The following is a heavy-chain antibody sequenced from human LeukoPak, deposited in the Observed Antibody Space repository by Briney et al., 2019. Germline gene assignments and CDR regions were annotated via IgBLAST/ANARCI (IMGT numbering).Heavy chain of an antibody. J-gene: IGHJ4*02. Sequence: PGGSLRLSCAASRFTLSTYWMSWVRQAPGKGLEWVAHIKQDGSQEYYVDSVKGRFTISRDSAKNSLYLQMNSLRAEDTAVYYCAKDGGSGPYDYWGQGTLVTVSS. CDR2: IKQDGSQE. V-gene: IGHV3-7*01. CDR3: AKDGGSGPYDY. CDR1: RFTLSTYW.